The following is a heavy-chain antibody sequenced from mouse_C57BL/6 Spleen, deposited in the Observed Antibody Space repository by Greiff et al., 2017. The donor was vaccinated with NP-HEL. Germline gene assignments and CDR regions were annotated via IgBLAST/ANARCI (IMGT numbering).Heavy chain of an antibody. J-gene: IGHJ4*01. D-gene: IGHD3-2*02. V-gene: IGHV1-82*01. CDR2: IYPGDGDT. CDR3: AQATEYYYAMDY. Sequence: VQLQQSGPELVKPGASVKISCKASGYAFSSSWMNWVKQRPGKGLEWIGRIYPGDGDTNYNGKVKGKATLTADNSSSTAYMQLSSLTSEDSAVYFCAQATEYYYAMDYWGQGTSVTVSS. CDR1: GYAFSSSW.